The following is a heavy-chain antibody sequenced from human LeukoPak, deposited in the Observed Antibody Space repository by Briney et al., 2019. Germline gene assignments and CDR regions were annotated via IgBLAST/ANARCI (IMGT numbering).Heavy chain of an antibody. Sequence: GGSLRLSCAASGFTFSSYAMHWVRQAPGKGLEWVAVISYDGSNKYYADSVKGRFTISRDNSKNTLYLQMNSLRAEDTAVYYCARDVLELGSFYFDHWGQGTLVTVSS. CDR3: ARDVLELGSFYFDH. V-gene: IGHV3-30*04. CDR1: GFTFSSYA. CDR2: ISYDGSNK. D-gene: IGHD1-7*01. J-gene: IGHJ4*02.